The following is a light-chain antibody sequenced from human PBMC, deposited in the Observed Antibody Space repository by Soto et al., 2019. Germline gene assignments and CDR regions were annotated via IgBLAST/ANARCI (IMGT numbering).Light chain of an antibody. Sequence: EVVMTQSPATLSVSPGERATLSCRASQSVSTNLAWYQQRPGQAPRLLIYDAFSRAPGIPARFSGGGSGTDFTLTISSLEPEDFGVYYCQQRHNWPITFGQGTRLEIK. CDR3: QQRHNWPIT. V-gene: IGKV3D-15*01. CDR1: QSVSTN. J-gene: IGKJ5*01. CDR2: DAF.